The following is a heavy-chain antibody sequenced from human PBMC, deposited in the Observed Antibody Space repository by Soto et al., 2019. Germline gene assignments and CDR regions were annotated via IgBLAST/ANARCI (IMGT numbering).Heavy chain of an antibody. V-gene: IGHV3-30*18. J-gene: IGHJ3*02. Sequence: QVQLVESGGGVVQPGRSLRLSCAASGFTFSSYGIHWVRQAPGKGLEWVAVISNDGTNKYYVDSVKGRFTISRDNSNNTLYRQRNSLRAEDTAVYECAKDRGGSCCVAFDIWGQGRMVTVSS. CDR2: ISNDGTNK. D-gene: IGHD2-15*01. CDR1: GFTFSSYG. CDR3: AKDRGGSCCVAFDI.